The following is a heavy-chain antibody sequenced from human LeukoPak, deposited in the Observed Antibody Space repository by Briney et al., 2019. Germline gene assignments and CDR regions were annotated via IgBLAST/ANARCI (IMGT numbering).Heavy chain of an antibody. CDR2: ISSSTSTI. V-gene: IGHV3-48*04. CDR1: GFTFSTYS. Sequence: GGSLRLSCAASGFTFSTYSMNWVRQAPGKGLEWVSYISSSTSTIYYADSVKGRFTISRDNAKNSLYLQMNSLRAEDTAVYYCARDRAGYSYGGGGDTAMVAWGEGTLVTVSS. CDR3: ARDRAGYSYGGGGDTAMVA. D-gene: IGHD5-18*01. J-gene: IGHJ4*02.